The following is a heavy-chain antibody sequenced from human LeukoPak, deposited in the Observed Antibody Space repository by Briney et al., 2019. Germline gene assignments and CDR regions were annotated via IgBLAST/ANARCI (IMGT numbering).Heavy chain of an antibody. V-gene: IGHV3-23*01. CDR3: AKRSNFWTGYLDY. CDR2: ISGSGGST. J-gene: IGHJ4*02. CDR1: KFTFSNYA. Sequence: GGSLRLSCTAFKFTFSNYAMSWVRQAPGKGLEWVSVISGSGGSTYYADSVKGRFTISRDNSKDTLFLQMNSLRTEDTAVYYCAKRSNFWTGYLDYGGQGALVTVSS. D-gene: IGHD3/OR15-3a*01.